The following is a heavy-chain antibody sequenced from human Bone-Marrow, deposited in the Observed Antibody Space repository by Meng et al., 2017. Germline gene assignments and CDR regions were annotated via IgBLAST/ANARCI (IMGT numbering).Heavy chain of an antibody. J-gene: IGHJ4*02. CDR3: ARVTYDSSGYYPGDFDY. D-gene: IGHD3-22*01. CDR1: GGSINSYH. V-gene: IGHV4-59*01. CDR2: IYYSGST. Sequence: SETLSLTCTVSGGSINSYHWSWIRQPPGKGLEWIGYIYYSGSTNYNPSLKSRVTISVDTSKNQFSLKLSSVTAADTAVYYCARVTYDSSGYYPGDFDYWGQGTLVTVSS.